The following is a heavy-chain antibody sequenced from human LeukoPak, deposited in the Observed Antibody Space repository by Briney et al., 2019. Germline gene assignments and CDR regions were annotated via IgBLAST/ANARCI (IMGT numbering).Heavy chain of an antibody. V-gene: IGHV4-4*07. J-gene: IGHJ4*02. CDR2: IYTSGST. D-gene: IGHD3-9*01. CDR3: AREDILTGYYCFDY. CDR1: GGSISSYY. Sequence: PSETLSLTCTVSGGSISSYYWSWIRQPAGKGLEWIGRIYTSGSTNYNPSLKSRVTMSVDTSKNQFSLKLSSVTAADTAVYYCAREDILTGYYCFDYWGQGTLVTVSS.